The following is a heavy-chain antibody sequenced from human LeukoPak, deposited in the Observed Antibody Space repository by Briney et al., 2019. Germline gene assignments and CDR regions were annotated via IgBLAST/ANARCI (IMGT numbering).Heavy chain of an antibody. V-gene: IGHV3-21*01. CDR3: AKTKTGTHSDY. CDR2: ISSSSSYI. D-gene: IGHD1-1*01. CDR1: GFTFSSYS. Sequence: GGSLRLSCAASGFTFSSYSMNWVRQAPGKGLEWVSSISSSSSYIYYADSVKGRFTISRDNAKYSLYLQMNSLRAEDTAVYYCAKTKTGTHSDYWGQGTLVTVSS. J-gene: IGHJ4*02.